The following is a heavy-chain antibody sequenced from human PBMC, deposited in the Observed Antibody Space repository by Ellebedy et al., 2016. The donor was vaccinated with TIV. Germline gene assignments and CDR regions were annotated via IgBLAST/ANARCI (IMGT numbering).Heavy chain of an antibody. CDR3: ARDPVGVGPAFDV. J-gene: IGHJ3*01. V-gene: IGHV3-23*01. D-gene: IGHD4-23*01. Sequence: GESLMISCAASGLTFSSHAMSWVRQAPGKGLEWVSSITESGGNTYYADSVKGRFPISRDNSKDTLFLQMNSLRAEDTAIYFCARDPVGVGPAFDVWGQGTMVTVSS. CDR1: GLTFSSHA. CDR2: ITESGGNT.